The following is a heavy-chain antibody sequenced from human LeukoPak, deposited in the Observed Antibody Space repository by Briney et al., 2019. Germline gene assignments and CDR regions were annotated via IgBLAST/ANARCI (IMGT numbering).Heavy chain of an antibody. V-gene: IGHV1-69*01. CDR3: ARAVPAAIRGNWFDP. D-gene: IGHD2-2*02. CDR2: IIPIFGTA. CDR1: GGTFTSYA. Sequence: SVKGSCKASGGTFTSYAISWVRQAPGQGLEWMGGIIPIFGTANYAQKFQGRVTITADESTSAAYMELSSLRSEDTAVYYCARAVPAAIRGNWFDPWGQGTLVTVSS. J-gene: IGHJ5*02.